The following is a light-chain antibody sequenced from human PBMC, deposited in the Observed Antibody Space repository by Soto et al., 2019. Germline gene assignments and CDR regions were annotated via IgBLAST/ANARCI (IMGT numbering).Light chain of an antibody. CDR3: QHYSTWLWT. V-gene: IGKV3-15*01. CDR2: GAS. Sequence: EIEMTQSPATLSVSPGERATLSCRASQSVSSKLAWYQQKPGQDPRLLIYGASTRPTGIPARFSGSGSGTEFTLLISSLQSEDFAVYYCQHYSTWLWTFGQGTKVEIK. CDR1: QSVSSK. J-gene: IGKJ1*01.